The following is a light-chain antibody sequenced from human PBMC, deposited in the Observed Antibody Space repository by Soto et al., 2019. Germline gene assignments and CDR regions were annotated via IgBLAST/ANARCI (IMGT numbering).Light chain of an antibody. Sequence: DIQMTQSPSTLSASVGDRVIITCRASQSISSWLAWYQQKPGKAPDLLIHRASTLKTGIPSRFSGSGSGTQFTLTISSRQPDDFATYSCQQYDRASWTFGPGTKVEIK. CDR3: QQYDRASWT. CDR1: QSISSW. J-gene: IGKJ1*01. V-gene: IGKV1-5*03. CDR2: RAS.